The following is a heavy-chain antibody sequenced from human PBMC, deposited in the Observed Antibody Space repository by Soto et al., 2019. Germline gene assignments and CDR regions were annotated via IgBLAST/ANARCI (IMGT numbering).Heavy chain of an antibody. Sequence: GGSLRLSCAASGFTFDDYAMHWVRQAPGKGLEWVSGISWNSGSIGYADSVKGRFTISRDNAKNSLYLQMNSLRAEDTALYYCAKDRYDILTGSNNWFDPWGQGTLVTVSS. J-gene: IGHJ5*02. D-gene: IGHD3-9*01. V-gene: IGHV3-9*01. CDR1: GFTFDDYA. CDR3: AKDRYDILTGSNNWFDP. CDR2: ISWNSGSI.